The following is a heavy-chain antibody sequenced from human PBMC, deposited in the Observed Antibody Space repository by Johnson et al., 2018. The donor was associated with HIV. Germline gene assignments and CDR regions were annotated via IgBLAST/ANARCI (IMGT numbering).Heavy chain of an antibody. D-gene: IGHD6-19*01. J-gene: IGHJ3*02. CDR2: ISYDGSNK. CDR1: GFAFSSYA. V-gene: IGHV3-30-3*01. CDR3: ARPVAGMNDAFDI. Sequence: QVQLVESGGGVVQPGRSLRLSCAASGFAFSSYAMHWVRQAPGKGLEWVAVISYDGSNKYYADSVKGRFTISRDNSKNMLYLQMNSLRAEDTAVYYCARPVAGMNDAFDIWGQGTMVTVSS.